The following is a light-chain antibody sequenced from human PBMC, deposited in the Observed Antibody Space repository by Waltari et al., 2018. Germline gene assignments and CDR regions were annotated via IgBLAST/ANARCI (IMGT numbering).Light chain of an antibody. CDR2: LNSDGSH. CDR1: SGHSSYA. Sequence: QLVLTQSPSASASRGASVKLTCTLSSGHSSYAIAWHQQQPEKGPRYLMKLNSDGSHSKGDGIPDRFSGSSSGAERYLTISSLQSEDEADYYCQTWGTGPVVFGGGTKLTVL. J-gene: IGLJ2*01. V-gene: IGLV4-69*01. CDR3: QTWGTGPVV.